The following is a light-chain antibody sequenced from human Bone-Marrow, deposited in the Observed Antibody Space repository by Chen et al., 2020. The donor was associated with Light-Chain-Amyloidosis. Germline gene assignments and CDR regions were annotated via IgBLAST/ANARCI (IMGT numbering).Light chain of an antibody. CDR2: YDS. V-gene: IGLV3-21*02. CDR1: TIGSTS. J-gene: IGLJ3*02. Sequence: SYVLTQPSSVSVAPGQTATIACGGNTIGSTSVHCYQQTPAQAPLLVVYYDSDRPSGLPERLSGSNSGNTATLTISRVEAGDEADYYCQVWDRSSDRPVFGGGTKLTVL. CDR3: QVWDRSSDRPV.